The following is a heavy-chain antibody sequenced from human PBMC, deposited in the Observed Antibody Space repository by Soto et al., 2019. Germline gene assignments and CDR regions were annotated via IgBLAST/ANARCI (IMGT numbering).Heavy chain of an antibody. J-gene: IGHJ4*02. Sequence: SVKVSCKASGYTFTSYGISWVRQAPGQGLEWMGIINPSGGSTSYAQKFQGRVTMTRDTSTSTVYMELSSLRSEDTAVYYCAREHEIMYFDYWGQGTLVTVSS. D-gene: IGHD2-8*01. V-gene: IGHV1-46*01. CDR2: INPSGGST. CDR3: AREHEIMYFDY. CDR1: GYTFTSYG.